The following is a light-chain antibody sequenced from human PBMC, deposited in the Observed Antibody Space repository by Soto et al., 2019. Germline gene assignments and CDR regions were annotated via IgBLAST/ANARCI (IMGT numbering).Light chain of an antibody. J-gene: IGKJ1*01. Sequence: EVVLTQSPGTLSLSPRERATLSCRASQSVSNNYLAWHQHKPGQAPRLLIYGASNRAPGIPDRFSGSGSGPDFTLTISRLEPEDFAVYYCQQYAASPRTFGQGTLVEVK. CDR3: QQYAASPRT. V-gene: IGKV3-20*01. CDR1: QSVSNNY. CDR2: GAS.